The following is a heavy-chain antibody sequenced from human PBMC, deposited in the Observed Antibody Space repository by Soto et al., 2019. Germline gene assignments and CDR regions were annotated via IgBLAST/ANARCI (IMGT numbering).Heavy chain of an antibody. Sequence: SETLSLTCAVYGGSFSGYYWSWIRQPPGKGLEWIGEINHSGSTNYNPSLKSRVTISVDTSKNQFSLKLSSVTAADTAMYYPVRGAHSGWFDPWGQGTLVTVSS. CDR1: GGSFSGYY. D-gene: IGHD2-15*01. CDR3: VRGAHSGWFDP. V-gene: IGHV4-34*01. J-gene: IGHJ5*02. CDR2: INHSGST.